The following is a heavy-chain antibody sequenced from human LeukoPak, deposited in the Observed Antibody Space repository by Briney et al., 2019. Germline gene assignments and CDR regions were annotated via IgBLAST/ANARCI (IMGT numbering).Heavy chain of an antibody. V-gene: IGHV3-23*01. CDR1: GFTFSTYA. Sequence: GGSLRLSCAASGFTFSTYAMTWVRQAPGKGLEWVSAISHTGSNTYYADSVKGRFTISRDNSKNTVSLQMNNLRAEDTAVYYCAKASGSGSAWGEFDPWGQGTLVTVSS. J-gene: IGHJ5*02. CDR2: ISHTGSNT. CDR3: AKASGSGSAWGEFDP. D-gene: IGHD3-10*01.